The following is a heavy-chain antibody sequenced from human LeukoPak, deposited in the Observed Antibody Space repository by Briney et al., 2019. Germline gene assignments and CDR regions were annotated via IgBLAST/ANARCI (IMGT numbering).Heavy chain of an antibody. Sequence: GGSLRLSCAASGFTFSSYEMNWVRQAPGKGLEGVSCISSSGSTIYYADSVKGRFTISRDNAKNSLYLQMNSLRAEDTAVYYCAREAVARNYYYYYGMDVWGKGTTVTVSS. V-gene: IGHV3-48*03. CDR3: AREAVARNYYYYYGMDV. D-gene: IGHD6-19*01. J-gene: IGHJ6*04. CDR1: GFTFSSYE. CDR2: ISSSGSTI.